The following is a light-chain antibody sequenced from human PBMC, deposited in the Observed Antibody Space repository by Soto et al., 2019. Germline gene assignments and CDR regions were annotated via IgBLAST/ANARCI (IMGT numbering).Light chain of an antibody. CDR2: DVS. CDR1: SSDVGGYNY. J-gene: IGLJ2*01. V-gene: IGLV2-14*01. CDR3: SSYTSRSTLGV. Sequence: QSALTQPASVSGSPGQSITISCTGTSSDVGGYNYVSWYQQHPGKAPKLMIYDVSNRPSGVSNRFSGSKSGNTASLTISGLQAEDEAEYYCSSYTSRSTLGVFGGGTKVTVL.